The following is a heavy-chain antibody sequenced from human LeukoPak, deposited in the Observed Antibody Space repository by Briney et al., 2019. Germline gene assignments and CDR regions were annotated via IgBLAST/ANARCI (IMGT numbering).Heavy chain of an antibody. J-gene: IGHJ4*02. Sequence: PSETLSLTCAVSGDSISSGGHYWNWIRQRPGNGLEWIGYIFHTGTTYYNPSLKSRVTISVDTFKSHFSLKLSSVTAADTAVYYCARSPGIWNEYGRLEYWGQGALVTVSS. D-gene: IGHD1-1*01. CDR1: GDSISSGGHY. CDR3: ARSPGIWNEYGRLEY. CDR2: IFHTGTT. V-gene: IGHV4-31*11.